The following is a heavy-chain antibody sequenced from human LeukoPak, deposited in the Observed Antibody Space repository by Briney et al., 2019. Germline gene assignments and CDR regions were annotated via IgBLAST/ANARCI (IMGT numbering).Heavy chain of an antibody. CDR2: INHSGST. J-gene: IGHJ4*02. CDR3: ARGGAVADPYFFDY. CDR1: GGSFSGYY. V-gene: IGHV4-34*01. Sequence: SETLSLTCAVYGGSFSGYYWSWIRQPPGKGLEWIGEINHSGSTNYNPSLKSRVTISVDTSKNQFSLKLSSVTAADTGVYYCARGGAVADPYFFDYWGEGTLVTVSS. D-gene: IGHD6-19*01.